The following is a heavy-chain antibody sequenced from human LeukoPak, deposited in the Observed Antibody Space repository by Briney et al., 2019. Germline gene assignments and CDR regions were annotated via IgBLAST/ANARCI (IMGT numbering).Heavy chain of an antibody. CDR3: ATATGSYCSGGSCPNWFDP. V-gene: IGHV1-18*01. D-gene: IGHD2-15*01. J-gene: IGHJ5*02. CDR2: ISAYNGNT. CDR1: GYTFTSYG. Sequence: ASVKVSCKASGYTFTSYGITWVRQAPGQGLEWMGWISAYNGNTHYAQKFQGRVTMTTDTSTSTAYMELRSLRSDDTAVYYCATATGSYCSGGSCPNWFDPWGQGTLVTVS.